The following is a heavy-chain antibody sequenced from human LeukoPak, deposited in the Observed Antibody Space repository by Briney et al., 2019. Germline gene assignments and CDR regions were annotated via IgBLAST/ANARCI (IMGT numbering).Heavy chain of an antibody. V-gene: IGHV3-33*01. CDR1: GFTFSSYG. CDR3: ARSPARRMVATLDY. Sequence: GGSLRLSCAASGFTFSSYGMHWVRQAPGKGLEWVAVIWYDGSNKYYADSVKGRFTISRDNSKNTLHLQMNSLRAEDTAVYYCARSPARRMVATLDYWGQGTLVTVSS. J-gene: IGHJ4*02. CDR2: IWYDGSNK. D-gene: IGHD5-12*01.